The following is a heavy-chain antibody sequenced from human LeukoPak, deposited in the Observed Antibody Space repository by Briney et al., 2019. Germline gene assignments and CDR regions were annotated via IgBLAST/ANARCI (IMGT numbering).Heavy chain of an antibody. J-gene: IGHJ4*02. V-gene: IGHV3-23*01. CDR2: ISGSGGST. D-gene: IGHD2-2*01. CDR1: GFTFTNYW. Sequence: GGSLRLSCAASGFTFTNYWMHWVRQAPGKGLEWVSAISGSGGSTYYADSVKGRFTISRDNSKNTLYLQMNSLRAEDTAVYYCAKDGGCSSTSCYSPYYFDYWGQGTLVTVSS. CDR3: AKDGGCSSTSCYSPYYFDY.